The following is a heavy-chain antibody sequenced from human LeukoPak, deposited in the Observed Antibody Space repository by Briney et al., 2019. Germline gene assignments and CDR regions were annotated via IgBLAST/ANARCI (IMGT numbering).Heavy chain of an antibody. Sequence: ASVKVSFKASGGTFSSCAISWARQAPGQGLEWMGGIIPIFGTANYAQKFQGRVTITTDESTSTAYMELSSLRSEDTAVYYCARASQGSCSSTSCYTYFDYWGQGTLVTVSS. J-gene: IGHJ4*02. CDR1: GGTFSSCA. CDR3: ARASQGSCSSTSCYTYFDY. D-gene: IGHD2-2*02. CDR2: IIPIFGTA. V-gene: IGHV1-69*05.